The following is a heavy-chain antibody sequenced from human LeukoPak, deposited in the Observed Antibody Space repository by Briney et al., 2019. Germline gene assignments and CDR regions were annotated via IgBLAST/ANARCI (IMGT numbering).Heavy chain of an antibody. Sequence: PTGGSLRLSCAASGFTFDDYAMHWVRQAPGKGLEWVSGISWNSGSIGYADSVKGRFTISRDNAKNSLYLQMNSLRAEDTAVYYCAKEAVAGTLYYYYMDVWGKGTTVTISS. V-gene: IGHV3-9*01. J-gene: IGHJ6*03. D-gene: IGHD6-19*01. CDR3: AKEAVAGTLYYYYMDV. CDR1: GFTFDDYA. CDR2: ISWNSGSI.